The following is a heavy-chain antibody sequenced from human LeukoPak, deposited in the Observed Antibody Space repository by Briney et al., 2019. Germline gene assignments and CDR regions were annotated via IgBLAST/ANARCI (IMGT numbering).Heavy chain of an antibody. D-gene: IGHD6-6*01. CDR3: ARPLGIAARYYYYGMDV. J-gene: IGHJ6*02. CDR2: ISSSSSYI. CDR1: GFTFSSYA. Sequence: GGSLRLSCAASGFTFSSYAMSWVRQAPGKGLEWVSSISSSSSYIYYADSVKGRFTISRDNAKNSLYLQMNSLRAEDTAVYYCARPLGIAARYYYYGMDVWGQGTTVTVSS. V-gene: IGHV3-21*01.